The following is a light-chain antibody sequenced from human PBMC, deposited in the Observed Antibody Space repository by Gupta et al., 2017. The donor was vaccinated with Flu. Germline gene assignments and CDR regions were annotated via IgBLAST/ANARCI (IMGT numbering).Light chain of an antibody. CDR1: KLGDKY. CDR2: QDS. J-gene: IGLJ1*01. V-gene: IGLV3-1*01. Sequence: SYELTQPPSVSVSPGQTASITCSGDKLGDKYACWYQQKPGQSPVLVIYQDSKRPSGIPERFSGSNSGNTATLTFSGTQAMDEADYYCQAWDSSTWVFGTGTKVTVL. CDR3: QAWDSSTWV.